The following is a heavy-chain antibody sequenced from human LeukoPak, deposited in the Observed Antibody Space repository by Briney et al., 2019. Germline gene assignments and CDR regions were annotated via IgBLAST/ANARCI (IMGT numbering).Heavy chain of an antibody. CDR3: AKDHRKHEIVVVISGYFDY. CDR1: GFTFSSYA. D-gene: IGHD3-22*01. Sequence: GGSLRLSCAASGFTFSSYAMSWVRQAPGKGLEWVSAISGSGGSTYYADSVKGRFTISRDNSKNALYLQMNSLRAEDTAVYYCAKDHRKHEIVVVISGYFDYWGQGTLVTVSS. CDR2: ISGSGGST. V-gene: IGHV3-23*01. J-gene: IGHJ4*02.